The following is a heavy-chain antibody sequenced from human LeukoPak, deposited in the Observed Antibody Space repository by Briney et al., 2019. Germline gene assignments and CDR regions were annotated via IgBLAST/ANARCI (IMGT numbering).Heavy chain of an antibody. Sequence: ASVKVSCKASGGTFSSYAISWVRQAPGQGLEWMGGIIPIFGTANHAQKFQGRVTITTDESTSTAYMEPSSLRSEDTAVYYCARGDGYDLFYFDYWGQGTLVTVSS. D-gene: IGHD5-12*01. CDR1: GGTFSSYA. J-gene: IGHJ4*02. CDR3: ARGDGYDLFYFDY. V-gene: IGHV1-69*05. CDR2: IIPIFGTA.